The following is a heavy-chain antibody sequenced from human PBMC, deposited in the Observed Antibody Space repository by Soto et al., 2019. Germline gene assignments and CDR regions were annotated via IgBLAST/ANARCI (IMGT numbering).Heavy chain of an antibody. CDR2: IKAGNGKT. CDR3: ARDLGVGAASDY. V-gene: IGHV1-3*01. Sequence: RLEWMGWIKAGNGKTKYSQKFQGRVTITRDTSASTAYMELSSLRSEDTAVYYCARDLGVGAASDYWGQGTLVTVSS. J-gene: IGHJ4*02. D-gene: IGHD1-26*01.